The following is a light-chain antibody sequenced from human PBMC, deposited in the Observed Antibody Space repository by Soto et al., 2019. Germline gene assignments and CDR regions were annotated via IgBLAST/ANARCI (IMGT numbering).Light chain of an antibody. Sequence: DIQMTQSPSSLSASVGDRVTIPCRASQSITIYLNWYQHKTGKAAKVLNYGASSLQGGVPARFSGSGSWTDFTLTISSLQPEDFATYYCHQTYSPPWTFGRGTRVEI. J-gene: IGKJ1*01. CDR1: QSITIY. CDR2: GAS. CDR3: HQTYSPPWT. V-gene: IGKV1-39*01.